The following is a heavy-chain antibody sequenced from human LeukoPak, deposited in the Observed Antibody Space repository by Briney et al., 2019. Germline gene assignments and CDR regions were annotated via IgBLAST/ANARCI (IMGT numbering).Heavy chain of an antibody. CDR3: ARNQGYCSGASCYHYWYFDL. J-gene: IGHJ2*01. V-gene: IGHV4-34*01. CDR1: GGSFSGYY. CDR2: INHSGST. D-gene: IGHD2-15*01. Sequence: SETLSLTCAVYGGSFSGYYWSWIRQPPGKGLEWIGEINHSGSTNYNPSLKSRVTISVDTSKNQFSLKLSSVTAADTAVYYCARNQGYCSGASCYHYWYFDLWGRGTLVTVSS.